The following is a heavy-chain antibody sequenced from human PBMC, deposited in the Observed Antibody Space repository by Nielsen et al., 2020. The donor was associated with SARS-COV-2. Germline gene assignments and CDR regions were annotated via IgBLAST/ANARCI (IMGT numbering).Heavy chain of an antibody. Sequence: GGSLRLSCAASGFTFDDYGMSWVRQAPEKGLEWVSGINWNGGSTGYADSVKGRFTISRDNAKNSLYLQMNSLRAEDTALYHCATAPSGSYGGLYAFDIWGQGTMVTVSS. CDR1: GFTFDDYG. CDR3: ATAPSGSYGGLYAFDI. D-gene: IGHD1-26*01. J-gene: IGHJ3*02. V-gene: IGHV3-20*01. CDR2: INWNGGST.